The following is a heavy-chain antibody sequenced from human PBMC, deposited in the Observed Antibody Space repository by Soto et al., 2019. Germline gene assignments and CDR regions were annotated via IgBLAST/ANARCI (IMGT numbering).Heavy chain of an antibody. CDR1: GFTFSDYY. V-gene: IGHV3-11*01. Sequence: GGSLRLSCAASGFTFSDYYMSWIRQAPGKGLEWVSHISSSGTTIYYADSVKGRFTISRDNAKNSLYPQMNSLRAEDTAVYYCARVQYSSSWSDYWGQGTLVTVSS. CDR2: ISSSGTTI. D-gene: IGHD6-13*01. J-gene: IGHJ4*02. CDR3: ARVQYSSSWSDY.